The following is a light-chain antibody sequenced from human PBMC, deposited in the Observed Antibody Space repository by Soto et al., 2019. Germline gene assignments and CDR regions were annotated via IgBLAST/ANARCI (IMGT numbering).Light chain of an antibody. CDR2: EVS. J-gene: IGLJ1*01. CDR1: SSDVGGYNY. V-gene: IGLV2-14*01. Sequence: TQPASVAGSPGLAITISCTGTSSDVGGYNYVSWYQLHPGKAPKLMVYEVSNRPSGVSNRFSGSKSGNTASLTISGLQAEEEADYYCSSYTSRIAYVFGTGTKVTVL. CDR3: SSYTSRIAYV.